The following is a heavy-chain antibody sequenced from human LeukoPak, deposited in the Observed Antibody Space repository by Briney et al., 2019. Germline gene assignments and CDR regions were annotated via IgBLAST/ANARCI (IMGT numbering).Heavy chain of an antibody. CDR2: MYYTGST. V-gene: IGHV4-39*01. J-gene: IGHJ3*02. D-gene: IGHD6-19*01. CDR3: ATTGGYTNDWWI. Sequence: SETLSLTCGVSGGSISNTNWWTWVCQPPGKGLEWIGSMYYTGSTSYYPSLKSRVTISVDTSKNQFSLKLSSVTASDTAVYYCATTGGYTNDWWIWGQGRMVTVSS. CDR1: GGSISNTNW.